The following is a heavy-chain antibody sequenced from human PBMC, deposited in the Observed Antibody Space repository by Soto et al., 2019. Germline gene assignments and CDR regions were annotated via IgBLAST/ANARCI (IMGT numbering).Heavy chain of an antibody. CDR3: ARGDSSDYSTATPADY. J-gene: IGHJ4*02. CDR1: GYSFANYW. Sequence: GESLKISCNGSGYSFANYWIGWVRQMPGKGLEWMGIIYPSDSDTRYSPSFQGQVTISADKSISTAYLQWNSLKASDTAIYFCARGDSSDYSTATPADYWGQGTLVTVSS. D-gene: IGHD3-22*01. V-gene: IGHV5-51*01. CDR2: IYPSDSDT.